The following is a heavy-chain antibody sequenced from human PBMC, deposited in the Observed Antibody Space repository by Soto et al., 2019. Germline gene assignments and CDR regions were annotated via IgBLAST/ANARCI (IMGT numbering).Heavy chain of an antibody. Sequence: EVQLVGAGGGLEQPGGSRRLSCAASGFTFSNYAMTWVRQAPGKGLEWVSTISGSGGVTHYADSVKGRFTISRDNPQNTLYLQMNSLTAEDTAIYYCAKASGAASSYYYFAMDVWGQGTTLTVSS. CDR2: ISGSGGVT. CDR3: AKASGAASSYYYFAMDV. J-gene: IGHJ6*02. D-gene: IGHD6-25*01. CDR1: GFTFSNYA. V-gene: IGHV3-23*04.